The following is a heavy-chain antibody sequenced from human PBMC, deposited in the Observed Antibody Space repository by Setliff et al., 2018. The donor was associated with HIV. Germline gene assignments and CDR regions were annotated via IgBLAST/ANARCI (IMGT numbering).Heavy chain of an antibody. V-gene: IGHV3-21*01. Sequence: GESLKISCAASGFTFRNYNMNWVRQAPGKGLEWVSSISYDSRFIYHADSMKGRFTISRDNAKKLVYLQMNSLRAEDTAIYYCARDRASSGYYARFDHWGQGTLVTVSS. CDR3: ARDRASSGYYARFDH. CDR2: ISYDSRFI. CDR1: GFTFRNYN. J-gene: IGHJ4*02. D-gene: IGHD3-22*01.